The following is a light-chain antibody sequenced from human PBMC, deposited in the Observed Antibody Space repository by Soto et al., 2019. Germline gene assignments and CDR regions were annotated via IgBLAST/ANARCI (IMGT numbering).Light chain of an antibody. J-gene: IGLJ2*01. V-gene: IGLV1-44*01. CDR3: AAWDDSLNGVV. CDR1: RSNIGSYT. Sequence: QTVVTQPPSASGTPGQRVTISCSGSRSNIGSYTVNWYQQLPGTAPKLLIYNNNQRPSGVPDRFSGSKSGTSASLAISGLQSEDEADYYCAAWDDSLNGVVFGGGTKLTGL. CDR2: NNN.